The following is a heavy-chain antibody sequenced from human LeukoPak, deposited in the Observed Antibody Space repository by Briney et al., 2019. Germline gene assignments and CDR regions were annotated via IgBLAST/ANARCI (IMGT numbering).Heavy chain of an antibody. CDR2: IYTSGST. CDR1: GGSISSYY. Sequence: PETLSLTCTVSGGSISSYYWSWIRQPAGKGLEWIGRIYTSGSTNYNPSLKSRVTMSVDTSKNQFSLKLSSVTAADTAVYYCARSLLTGYDSSGYSYYFDYWGQGTLVTVSS. D-gene: IGHD3-22*01. V-gene: IGHV4-4*07. J-gene: IGHJ4*02. CDR3: ARSLLTGYDSSGYSYYFDY.